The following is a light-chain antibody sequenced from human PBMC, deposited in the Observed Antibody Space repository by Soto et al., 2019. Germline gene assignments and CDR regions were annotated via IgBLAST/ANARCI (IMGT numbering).Light chain of an antibody. CDR2: DAS. Sequence: DIQMTQSPSTLSGSVGDRVTIPCRASQTISSWLAWYQQKPGKAPKLLIYDASTLESGVPSRFSGSGSGTEFSLTISSLQPDDFATFYCQQYSSFSRTFGQGTKVDI. V-gene: IGKV1-5*01. J-gene: IGKJ1*01. CDR1: QTISSW. CDR3: QQYSSFSRT.